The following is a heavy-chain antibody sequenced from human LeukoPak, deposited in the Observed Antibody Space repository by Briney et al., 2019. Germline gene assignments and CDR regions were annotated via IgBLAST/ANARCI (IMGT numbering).Heavy chain of an antibody. V-gene: IGHV3-23*01. CDR3: AKGGRGFSYGSLDY. J-gene: IGHJ4*02. Sequence: GGSLRLSCAASGFTFSSYAMHWVRQAPGKGLEWVSPISDSGASTYYADSVKGRFTISRDNSKNTLYLQMNSLRVEDSAVYYCAKGGRGFSYGSLDYWGQGTLVTVSS. D-gene: IGHD5-18*01. CDR2: ISDSGAST. CDR1: GFTFSSYA.